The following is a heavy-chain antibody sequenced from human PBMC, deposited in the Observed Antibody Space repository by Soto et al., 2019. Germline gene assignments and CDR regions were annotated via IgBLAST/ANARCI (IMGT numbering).Heavy chain of an antibody. CDR2: ISYGGNNK. CDR1: GFTFSTSA. V-gene: IGHV3-30-3*01. Sequence: QVQVVESGEGVVQPGGSLRLSCAASGFTFSTSAMHWVRQAPGKGLEWMAMISYGGNNKYYADSVKGRFTISRDNAKNSLYLQMNSLRDEDTAVYYCARDAGSWGYWGQGTLVTVSS. D-gene: IGHD3-10*01. CDR3: ARDAGSWGY. J-gene: IGHJ4*02.